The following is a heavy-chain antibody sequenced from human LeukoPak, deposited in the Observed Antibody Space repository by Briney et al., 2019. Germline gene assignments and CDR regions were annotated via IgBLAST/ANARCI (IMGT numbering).Heavy chain of an antibody. V-gene: IGHV1-46*01. J-gene: IGHJ4*02. D-gene: IGHD3-10*01. CDR1: GYTFTSYY. Sequence: ASVKVSCKASGYTFTSYYMHWVRQAPGQGLEWMGIINPSGGSTSYAQKFQGRVTMTRDTSTSTVYMELSSQRSEDTAVYYCARQFGELPIDYWGQGTLVTVSS. CDR2: INPSGGST. CDR3: ARQFGELPIDY.